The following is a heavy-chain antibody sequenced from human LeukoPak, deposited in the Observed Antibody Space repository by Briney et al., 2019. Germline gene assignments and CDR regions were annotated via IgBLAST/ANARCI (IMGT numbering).Heavy chain of an antibody. J-gene: IGHJ4*02. CDR1: GGSLSSSSYY. V-gene: IGHV4-39*07. CDR2: IHYGGST. CDR3: ARDNYYDSTGYTDY. D-gene: IGHD3-22*01. Sequence: SETLSLTCTVSGGSLSSSSYYWGWIRQSPGKGLEWIASIHYGGSTFYSPSLKSRVTISVDTSKNQFSLKMNSVTAADTAVYYCARDNYYDSTGYTDYWGQGTLVTVSS.